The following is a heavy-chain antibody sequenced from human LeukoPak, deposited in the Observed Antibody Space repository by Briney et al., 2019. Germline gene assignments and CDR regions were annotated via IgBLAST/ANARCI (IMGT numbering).Heavy chain of an antibody. CDR3: ARGHSTYYYGSGSYYHFDY. V-gene: IGHV4-39*07. D-gene: IGHD3-10*01. CDR1: GGSISSSSYY. Sequence: PSETLSLTCTVSGGSISSSSYYWGWIRQPPGKGLEWIGSIYYSGSTYYNPSLKSRVTISVDTSKNQFSLKLSSVTAADTAVYYCARGHSTYYYGSGSYYHFDYWGQGTLVTVSS. CDR2: IYYSGST. J-gene: IGHJ4*02.